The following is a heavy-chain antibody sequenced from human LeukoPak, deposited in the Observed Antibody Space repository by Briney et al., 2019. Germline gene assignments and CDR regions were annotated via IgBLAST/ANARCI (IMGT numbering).Heavy chain of an antibody. Sequence: ASVKVSCKASGYTFTGYYMHWVRQAPGQGLEWMGWINPNSGGTNYAQKFQGRVTMTRDTSISTAYMELSSLRSDDTAVYYCARDHNPYSAGEYYFDSWGQGTLVTVSS. D-gene: IGHD3-16*01. V-gene: IGHV1-2*02. CDR3: ARDHNPYSAGEYYFDS. J-gene: IGHJ4*02. CDR2: INPNSGGT. CDR1: GYTFTGYY.